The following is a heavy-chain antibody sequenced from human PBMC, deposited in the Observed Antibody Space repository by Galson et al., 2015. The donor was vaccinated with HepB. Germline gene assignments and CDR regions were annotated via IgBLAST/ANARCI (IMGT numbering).Heavy chain of an antibody. J-gene: IGHJ4*02. CDR2: INTDTSKT. V-gene: IGHV1-18*04. CDR3: ARDQYYYGLGSFCY. CDR1: GYIFTTYG. Sequence: AVKVSCKASGYIFTTYGINWVRQAPGQGLEWMGWINTDTSKTNYAQKVQDRVTMTTDTSTDTVYMELRSLRSDDTAVYYCARDQYYYGLGSFCYWGQGTLVTVSS. D-gene: IGHD3-10*01.